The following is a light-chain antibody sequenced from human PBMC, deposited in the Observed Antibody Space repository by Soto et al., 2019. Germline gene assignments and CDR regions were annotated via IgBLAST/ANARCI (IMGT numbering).Light chain of an antibody. CDR2: LTS. Sequence: EIVLTQSPATLSSFPGDRVHLFFRASQAVNTRLAWYQHKPGQATRLIIYLTSNRAAGIPARFSGSGSGTDFTLTISDVEPEDFAVYFCHQRQRWPRTFGQGTKV. V-gene: IGKV3-11*01. J-gene: IGKJ1*01. CDR3: HQRQRWPRT. CDR1: QAVNTR.